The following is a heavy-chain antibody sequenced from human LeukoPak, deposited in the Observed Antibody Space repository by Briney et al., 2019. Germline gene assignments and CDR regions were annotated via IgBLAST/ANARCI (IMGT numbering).Heavy chain of an antibody. J-gene: IGHJ5*02. V-gene: IGHV3-74*01. Sequence: GASLRLSCAASGFTFSSYWMHWVRQVPGKGLVWVSRINSDGSSTSYADSVKGRFTISRDNAKNTLYLQMNSLRVEDTAVYYCAGSASHNWFDPWGQGTLVTVSS. D-gene: IGHD2-2*01. CDR3: AGSASHNWFDP. CDR2: INSDGSST. CDR1: GFTFSSYW.